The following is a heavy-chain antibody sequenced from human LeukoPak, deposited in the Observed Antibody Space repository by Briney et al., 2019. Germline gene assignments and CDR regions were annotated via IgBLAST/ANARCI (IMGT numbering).Heavy chain of an antibody. CDR1: GFTFSYYG. V-gene: IGHV3-30*02. CDR3: AKDLMRDRWFGES. Sequence: PGGSLRLSCATYGFTFSYYGMHWVRQAPGKGLEWVAFIRFEGTGKFYADSVKGRFTISRDNSKNTLYLEMNSLGREDTAVYYCAKDLMRDRWFGESWGQGTLVTVSS. CDR2: IRFEGTGK. D-gene: IGHD3-10*01. J-gene: IGHJ5*02.